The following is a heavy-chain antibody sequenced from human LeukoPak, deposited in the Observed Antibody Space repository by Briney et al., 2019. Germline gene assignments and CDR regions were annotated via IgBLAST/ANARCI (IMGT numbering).Heavy chain of an antibody. D-gene: IGHD6-19*01. V-gene: IGHV3-7*01. CDR1: GFTFSSYW. CDR2: IKQDGSEK. CDR3: AREPPSYSSGWYEDRYYFDY. J-gene: IGHJ4*02. Sequence: GGSLRLSCAASGFTFSSYWMSWVRQAPGKGLEWVANIKQDGSEKYYVDSVKGRFTISRDNAKNSLYLQMNSLRAEDTAVYYCAREPPSYSSGWYEDRYYFDYWGQGTLVTVSS.